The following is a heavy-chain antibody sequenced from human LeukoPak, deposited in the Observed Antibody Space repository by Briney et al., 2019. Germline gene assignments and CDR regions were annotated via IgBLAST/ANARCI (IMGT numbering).Heavy chain of an antibody. CDR2: IYYSGST. V-gene: IGHV4-30-4*01. Sequence: SETLSLTCTVSGGSISSGGYYWSWIRQPPGKGLEWIGYIYYSGSTYYNPSLKSRVTISVDTSKNQFSLKLSSVTAADTAVYYCARASVIYYYGMDVWGQGTTVTVSS. CDR3: ARASVIYYYGMDV. J-gene: IGHJ6*02. D-gene: IGHD2-21*01. CDR1: GGSISSGGYY.